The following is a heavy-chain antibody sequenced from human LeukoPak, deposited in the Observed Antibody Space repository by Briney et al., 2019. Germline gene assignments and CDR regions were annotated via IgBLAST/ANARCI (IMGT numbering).Heavy chain of an antibody. J-gene: IGHJ4*02. CDR3: ARGRGTGPDYFDY. V-gene: IGHV3-33*01. CDR2: IWYDGTNK. CDR1: GFTFSNYG. D-gene: IGHD3/OR15-3a*01. Sequence: GTSQRLSCAASGFTFSNYGIHWLRQAPGKGLEWVAVIWYDGTNKYYADSVKDRFTISRDNSKNTLYLQMNSLRVEDTAVYYCARGRGTGPDYFDYWGQGTLVTVSS.